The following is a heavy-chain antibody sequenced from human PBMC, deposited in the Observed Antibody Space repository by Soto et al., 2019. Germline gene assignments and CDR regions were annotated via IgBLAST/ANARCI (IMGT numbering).Heavy chain of an antibody. D-gene: IGHD1-26*01. J-gene: IGHJ4*02. V-gene: IGHV3-21*01. Sequence: GGSLRLSCVFSGFTFSTYTMNWVRQAPGKGLEWVSSINGRSNYVYYADSVKGRFTISRDNAKNSLYLQMNRLRAEETAIYYCAREDGVVGSSSAFDHWGMGTLVTVSS. CDR1: GFTFSTYT. CDR3: AREDGVVGSSSAFDH. CDR2: INGRSNYV.